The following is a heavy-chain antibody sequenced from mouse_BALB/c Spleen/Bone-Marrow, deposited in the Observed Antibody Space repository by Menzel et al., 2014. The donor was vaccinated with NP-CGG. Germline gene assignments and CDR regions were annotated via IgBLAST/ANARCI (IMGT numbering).Heavy chain of an antibody. V-gene: IGHV1S135*01. J-gene: IGHJ2*01. D-gene: IGHD1-2*01. CDR2: NDPYSGGT. CDR1: GYAFTNYN. CDR3: ARLGTTAAPDY. Sequence: EVQLQQSGPELVKPGASVKVSCKASGYAFTNYNMYWVKQSHGKSLEWIRYNDPYSGGTNYNQKFKGKATLTVDKSSSTAYMHLNSLTSEDSAVYYCARLGTTAAPDYWGQGTTLTVSS.